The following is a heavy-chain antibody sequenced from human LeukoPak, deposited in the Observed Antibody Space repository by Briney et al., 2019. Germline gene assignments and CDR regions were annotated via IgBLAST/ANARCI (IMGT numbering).Heavy chain of an antibody. D-gene: IGHD1-1*01. J-gene: IGHJ5*02. CDR1: GFTFSSYW. V-gene: IGHV3-7*01. CDR2: IKQDGSEK. Sequence: KPGGSLRLSCAASGFTFSSYWMSWVRQAPGKGLEWVANIKQDGSEKYYVDSLKGRFTISRDNSKNTLYLQMNSLRGEDTAVYYCAGTSNWFDPWGQGTLVTVSS. CDR3: AGTSNWFDP.